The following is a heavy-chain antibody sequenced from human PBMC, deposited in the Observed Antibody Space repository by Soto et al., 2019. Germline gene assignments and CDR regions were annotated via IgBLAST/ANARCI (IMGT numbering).Heavy chain of an antibody. Sequence: GESLKISCKGSGYSFTSYWIGWVRQMPGKGLEWMGIIYPGDSDTRYSPSFQGQVTISADKSISTAYLQWSSLKASDTAMYYCARGSVLVYDILTAYLPPVYWGQGTLVTVSS. J-gene: IGHJ4*02. CDR2: IYPGDSDT. CDR3: ARGSVLVYDILTAYLPPVY. CDR1: GYSFTSYW. D-gene: IGHD3-9*01. V-gene: IGHV5-51*01.